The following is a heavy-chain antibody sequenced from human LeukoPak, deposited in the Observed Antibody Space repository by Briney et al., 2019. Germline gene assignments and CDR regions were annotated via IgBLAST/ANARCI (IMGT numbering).Heavy chain of an antibody. CDR1: GGSISSYY. Sequence: SETLSLTCTVSGGSISSYYWSWIRQPPGKGLEWIGYIYHSGSTNYNPSLKSRVTISVDTSKNQFSLKLSSVTAADTAVYYCARDRSGYSYGYGGGYFDYWGQGTLVTVSS. CDR2: IYHSGST. J-gene: IGHJ4*02. CDR3: ARDRSGYSYGYGGGYFDY. D-gene: IGHD5-18*01. V-gene: IGHV4-59*01.